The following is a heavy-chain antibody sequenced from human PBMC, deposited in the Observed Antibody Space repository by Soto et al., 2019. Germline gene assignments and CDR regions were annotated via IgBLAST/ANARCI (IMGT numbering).Heavy chain of an antibody. V-gene: IGHV1-8*01. Sequence: QVQLVQSGAEVKKPGASVKVSCKASGYTFTRYDINWVRQAAGQGLEWMGWVNPNSGKTGSAQRFQGRLTMTRTTSNDTAYMELSRLRSEDTAVYYCVRGGDLDLWGRGTLVTVSS. CDR1: GYTFTRYD. CDR2: VNPNSGKT. J-gene: IGHJ2*01. D-gene: IGHD3-16*01. CDR3: VRGGDLDL.